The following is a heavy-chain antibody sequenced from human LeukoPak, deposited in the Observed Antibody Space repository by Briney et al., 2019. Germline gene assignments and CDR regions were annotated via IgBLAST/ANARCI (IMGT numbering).Heavy chain of an antibody. Sequence: SETLSLTCTVSGDSISSYYWSWIRQPPGKGLEWIGYIYYSGSTKYNPSLKSRVTISLDTSKTQFSLNLSSVTAADTAVYYCARKSFHTSSYDYWGQGTLVTVPS. V-gene: IGHV4-59*01. CDR3: ARKSFHTSSYDY. CDR2: IYYSGST. J-gene: IGHJ4*02. CDR1: GDSISSYY. D-gene: IGHD6-13*01.